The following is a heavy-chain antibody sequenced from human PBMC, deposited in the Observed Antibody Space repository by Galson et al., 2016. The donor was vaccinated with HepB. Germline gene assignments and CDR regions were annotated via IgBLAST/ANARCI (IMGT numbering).Heavy chain of an antibody. D-gene: IGHD3-22*01. CDR3: ARDFPYYYDSSGYYYYYYYYGMDV. CDR1: GYTFTSYY. V-gene: IGHV1-46*01. Sequence: SVKVSCKASGYTFTSYYMHWVRQAPGQGLEWMGIINPSGGSTSYAQKFQGRVTMTRDTSTSTVYMELSSLRSEDPAVYYCARDFPYYYDSSGYYYYYYYYGMDVWGQGTTVTVSS. J-gene: IGHJ6*02. CDR2: INPSGGST.